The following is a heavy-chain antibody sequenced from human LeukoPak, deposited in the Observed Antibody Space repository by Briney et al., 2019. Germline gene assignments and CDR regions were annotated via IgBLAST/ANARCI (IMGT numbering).Heavy chain of an antibody. CDR2: IFSSDSDT. V-gene: IGHV5-51*01. CDR1: GYIFNSYW. Sequence: GESLKISCKTSGYIFNSYWIGWVRQMPGKGLEWMGTIFSSDSDTRYSPSFQGQVTISSDRSITTAYLQWSSLTASDTAMYYCARRLKTTQGGTIDYWGQGTLVTVSS. D-gene: IGHD1-1*01. J-gene: IGHJ4*02. CDR3: ARRLKTTQGGTIDY.